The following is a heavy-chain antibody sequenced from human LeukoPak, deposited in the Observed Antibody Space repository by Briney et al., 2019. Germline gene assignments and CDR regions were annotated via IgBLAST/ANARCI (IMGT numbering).Heavy chain of an antibody. D-gene: IGHD3-10*01. V-gene: IGHV4-34*01. CDR2: INHSGST. CDR1: GGSFSGYY. Sequence: PSETLSLTCAVYGGSFSGYYWSWVRQPPGKGLEWIGEINHSGSTNYNPSLKSRVTISVDTSKNQFSLKLSSVTAADTAVYYCARGLGEFYYWGQGTLVTVSS. CDR3: ARGLGEFYY. J-gene: IGHJ4*02.